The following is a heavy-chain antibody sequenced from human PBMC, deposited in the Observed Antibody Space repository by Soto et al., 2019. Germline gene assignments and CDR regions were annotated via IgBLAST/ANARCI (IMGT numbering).Heavy chain of an antibody. V-gene: IGHV4-31*03. J-gene: IGHJ5*02. CDR2: IYYSGST. D-gene: IGHD5-18*01. Sequence: SETLSLTCTVSGGSISSGGYYWSWIRQHPGKGLEWIGYIYYSGSTYYNPSLKSRVTISVDTSKNQFSLKLSSVTAADTAVYYCARVGYSYGYKKGFFDPWGQGTLVTVSS. CDR1: GGSISSGGYY. CDR3: ARVGYSYGYKKGFFDP.